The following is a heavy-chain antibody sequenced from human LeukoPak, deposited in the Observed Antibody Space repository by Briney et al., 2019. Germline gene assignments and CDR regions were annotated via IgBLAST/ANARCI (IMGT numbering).Heavy chain of an antibody. J-gene: IGHJ4*02. CDR1: GYTFTSYG. CDR2: ISAYNGNT. D-gene: IGHD2-2*01. Sequence: ASVKVSCKASGYTFTSYGISWVRQAPGQGLEWMGWISAYNGNTNYAQKLQGRVTMTTDTSTSTAYMELRSLRSDDTAVYYCARDGDIVVVPAAMLLDYWGQGTLVTASS. V-gene: IGHV1-18*04. CDR3: ARDGDIVVVPAAMLLDY.